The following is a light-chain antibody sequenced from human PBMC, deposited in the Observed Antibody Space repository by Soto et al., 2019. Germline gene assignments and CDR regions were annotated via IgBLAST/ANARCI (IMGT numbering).Light chain of an antibody. Sequence: EIVLTQSPGTLSLSPGERATLSCRASQSVSSSYLGWYQQKPGQAPRLLIYGASSRATGFPGRFSGSGSGTDFTLTISRLEPEDFAVYYCQQYGSSPWTFGQGTKVEI. CDR2: GAS. CDR3: QQYGSSPWT. V-gene: IGKV3-20*01. CDR1: QSVSSSY. J-gene: IGKJ1*01.